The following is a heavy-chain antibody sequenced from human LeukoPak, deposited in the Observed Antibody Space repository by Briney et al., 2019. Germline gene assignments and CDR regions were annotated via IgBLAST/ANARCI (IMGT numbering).Heavy chain of an antibody. CDR2: ISGSGST. V-gene: IGHV4-4*07. J-gene: IGHJ5*02. D-gene: IGHD3-10*01. Sequence: SETLSLTCTVSGGCINSYWSWMRQPAGKGLEWIGRISGSGSTTYNPSLKSRLSISIDTSKNQFSLKLMSVTAADTAVYYCARDSGTTGEVKFDPWGQGTLVTVSS. CDR3: ARDSGTTGEVKFDP. CDR1: GGCINSY.